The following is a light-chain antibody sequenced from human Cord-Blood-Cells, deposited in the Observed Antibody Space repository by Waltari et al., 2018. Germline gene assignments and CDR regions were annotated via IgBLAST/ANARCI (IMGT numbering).Light chain of an antibody. V-gene: IGLV2-14*01. J-gene: IGLJ3*02. CDR3: SSYTSSSTFVV. Sequence: QSALTQPASVSASPGQSITISCTGTRMDVGGYNYVSWYQQHPGKAPKLMIYDVSKRPSGVSNRFSGSKSGNTASLTISGLQAEDEADYYCSSYTSSSTFVVFGGGTKLTVL. CDR1: RMDVGGYNY. CDR2: DVS.